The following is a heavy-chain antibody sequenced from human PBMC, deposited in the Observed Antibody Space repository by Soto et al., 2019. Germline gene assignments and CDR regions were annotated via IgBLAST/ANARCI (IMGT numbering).Heavy chain of an antibody. CDR2: ISANNRKT. Sequence: QVQLVQSGGEVKRPGASVKVSCKASGYTFTSYGISWVRQVPGQGLEWRGWISANNRKTIYAQNFQGRITMPTATSTRTAYMELRSLRSDDPAVYYCARGIMMVHRGDAFDFWGQGTVVTVSS. D-gene: IGHD3-16*01. CDR3: ARGIMMVHRGDAFDF. J-gene: IGHJ3*01. CDR1: GYTFTSYG. V-gene: IGHV1-18*04.